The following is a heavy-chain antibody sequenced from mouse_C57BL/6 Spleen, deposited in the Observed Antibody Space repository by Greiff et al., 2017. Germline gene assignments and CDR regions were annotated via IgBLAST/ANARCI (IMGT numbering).Heavy chain of an antibody. CDR2: ISSGGNYT. Sequence: EVKLVESGGDLVKPGGSLKLSCAASGFTFSSYGMSWVRQTPNKRLEWVANISSGGNYTYYPDSVKGRFTISRDNAKNTLYLQLSSLKTEYTAMYYGARQKGTTTVVRYFDVWGTGTTVTVSS. D-gene: IGHD1-1*01. J-gene: IGHJ1*03. V-gene: IGHV5-6*01. CDR3: ARQKGTTTVVRYFDV. CDR1: GFTFSSYG.